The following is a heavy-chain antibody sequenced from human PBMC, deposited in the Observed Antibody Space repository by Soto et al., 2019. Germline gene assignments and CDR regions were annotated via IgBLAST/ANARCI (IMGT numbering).Heavy chain of an antibody. J-gene: IGHJ4*02. CDR3: ARPSTTATGGVEH. CDR1: GVTFNNST. CDR2: FTPILGVA. V-gene: IGHV1-69*02. D-gene: IGHD2-8*02. Sequence: QVQLVQSGAEVKQPGSSVKVSCKASGVTFNNSTVNWVRQAPRQGLEWMGRFTPILGVANNAQKFQGRLTLSVEKSTSTAYMELSSLRSEDTAVYYCARPSTTATGGVEHWGQGTLVIVSS.